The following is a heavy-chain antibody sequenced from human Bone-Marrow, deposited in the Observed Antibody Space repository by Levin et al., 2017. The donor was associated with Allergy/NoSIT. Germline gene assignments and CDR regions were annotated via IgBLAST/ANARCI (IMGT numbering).Heavy chain of an antibody. D-gene: IGHD2-15*01. CDR2: IKSKTDGGTT. J-gene: IGHJ4*02. CDR3: TTDGFYCSGGSCLWTFDY. CDR1: GFTFSNAW. Sequence: PGGSLRLSCAASGFTFSNAWMSWVRQAPGKGLEWVGRIKSKTDGGTTDYAAPVKGRFTISRDDSKNTLYLQMNSLKTEDTAVYYCTTDGFYCSGGSCLWTFDYWGQGTLVTVSS. V-gene: IGHV3-15*01.